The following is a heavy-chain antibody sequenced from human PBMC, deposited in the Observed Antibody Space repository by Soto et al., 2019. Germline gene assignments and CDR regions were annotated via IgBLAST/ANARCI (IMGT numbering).Heavy chain of an antibody. CDR3: ARADSSGYMYYFDY. J-gene: IGHJ4*02. CDR1: GGSINSGGYS. CDR2: IYHSGST. D-gene: IGHD3-22*01. V-gene: IGHV4-30-2*01. Sequence: TLSLPCAVSGGSINSGGYSWSWIRQPPGKGLEWIGYIYHSGSTYYNPSLKSRVTISVDRSKNQFSLKLSSVTAADTAVYYCARADSSGYMYYFDYWGQGTLVTVSS.